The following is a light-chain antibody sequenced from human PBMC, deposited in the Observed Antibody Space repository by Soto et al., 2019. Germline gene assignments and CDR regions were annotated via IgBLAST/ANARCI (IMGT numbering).Light chain of an antibody. J-gene: IGKJ4*01. CDR1: QSVSTNY. CDR3: QQYGTSPALT. Sequence: EIVLTQSPGTLSLSPGERATLSCRARQSVSTNYLAWYQQKPGQAPRLLIYGAYSRAPGIPDRFSGSGSGTDFTLTISRLEPEDFAVYYCQQYGTSPALTFGGGTKVEIK. V-gene: IGKV3-20*01. CDR2: GAY.